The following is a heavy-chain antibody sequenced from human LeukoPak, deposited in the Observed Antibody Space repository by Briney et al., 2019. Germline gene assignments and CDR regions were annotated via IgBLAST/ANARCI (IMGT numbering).Heavy chain of an antibody. J-gene: IGHJ4*02. D-gene: IGHD3-16*01. CDR2: INHSGST. Sequence: TSETLSLTCAVYGGSFSGYYWSWIRQPPGKGLEWIGEINHSGSTNYNPSLKSRVTISVDTSKNQFSLKLSSVTAADTAVYYCARGFRRSPYGSDYWGQGTLVTVSS. CDR3: ARGFRRSPYGSDY. CDR1: GGSFSGYY. V-gene: IGHV4-34*01.